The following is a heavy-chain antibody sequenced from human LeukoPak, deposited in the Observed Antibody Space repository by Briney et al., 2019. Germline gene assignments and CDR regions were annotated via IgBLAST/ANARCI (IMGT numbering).Heavy chain of an antibody. J-gene: IGHJ4*02. Sequence: GGSLRLSCVASGFTFSSRDWMTWVRQAPGQGLEWVANIKQDGSEKNYVDSVKGRFTISRDNAKNSVDLQMNSLRVEDTAVYYCAKDRGMFLVGYLDHWGQGTLVTVSS. CDR2: IKQDGSEK. CDR3: AKDRGMFLVGYLDH. V-gene: IGHV3-7*01. CDR1: GFTFSSRDW. D-gene: IGHD2-15*01.